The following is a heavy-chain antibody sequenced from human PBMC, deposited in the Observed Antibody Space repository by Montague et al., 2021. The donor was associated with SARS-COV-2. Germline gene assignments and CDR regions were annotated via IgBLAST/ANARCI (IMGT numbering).Heavy chain of an antibody. D-gene: IGHD3-3*01. CDR3: VRADFWSGYLYFDY. CDR2: IYTSGST. V-gene: IGHV4-61*02. CDR1: GGSISSGSYY. Sequence: TRSLTCTVSGGSISSGSYYWSWIRQPAGKGLEWIGRIYTSGSTNYNPSLKSRVTISVDTSKNQFSLKLSSVTAADTAVYYCVRADFWSGYLYFDYWGQGTLVTVSS. J-gene: IGHJ4*02.